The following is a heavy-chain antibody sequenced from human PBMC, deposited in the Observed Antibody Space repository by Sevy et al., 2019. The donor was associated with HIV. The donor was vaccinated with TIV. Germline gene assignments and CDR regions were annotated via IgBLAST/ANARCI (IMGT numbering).Heavy chain of an antibody. J-gene: IGHJ4*02. D-gene: IGHD2-15*01. CDR1: GFTFSSYG. Sequence: GGSLRLSCAASGFTFSSYGMHWVRQAPGKGLEWVAFIRYDGSNKYYADSVKGRFTISRDNSKNTLYLQMNSLRAEDTAVYYRAKDLEDIVVVVAQNRGPLRGLDYWGQGTLVTVSS. CDR3: AKDLEDIVVVVAQNRGPLRGLDY. V-gene: IGHV3-30*02. CDR2: IRYDGSNK.